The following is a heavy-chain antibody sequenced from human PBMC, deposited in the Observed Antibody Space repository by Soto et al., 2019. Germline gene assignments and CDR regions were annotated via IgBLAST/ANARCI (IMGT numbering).Heavy chain of an antibody. CDR1: AGSMRNYY. V-gene: IGHV4-59*08. J-gene: IGHJ4*02. Sequence: SETLSLTCSVSAGSMRNYYWSWIRQPPGKGLEWIGNVDDSGTTKYNPSLKSRVTISVDTSTNQFSLKLSSVTAADTAVYYCARFDYSSGWYSDYWGQGTPVPVSS. D-gene: IGHD6-19*01. CDR3: ARFDYSSGWYSDY. CDR2: VDDSGTT.